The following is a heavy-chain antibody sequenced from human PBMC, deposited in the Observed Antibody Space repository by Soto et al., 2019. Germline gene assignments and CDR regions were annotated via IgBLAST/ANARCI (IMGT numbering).Heavy chain of an antibody. CDR1: GYTFTSYD. CDR2: MNPNSGNT. V-gene: IGHV1-8*01. J-gene: IGHJ6*02. Sequence: QVQLVQSGAEVKKPGASVKVSCKASGYTFTSYDINWVRQATGQGLEWMGWMNPNSGNTGYAQKVQGRVTMTRNTSRSTAYRELSSLTSEDTAVYYCAREKTPYGMDVWGQGTTVTVSS. CDR3: AREKTPYGMDV.